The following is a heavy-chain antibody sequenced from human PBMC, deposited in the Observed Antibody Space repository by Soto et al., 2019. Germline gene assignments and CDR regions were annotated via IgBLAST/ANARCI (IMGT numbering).Heavy chain of an antibody. CDR3: ARADPDYYYYGMDV. CDR2: IYYSGST. V-gene: IGHV4-59*01. J-gene: IGHJ6*02. CDR1: GGSISSYY. Sequence: SETLSLTCTVSGGSISSYYWSWIRQPPGKGLEWIGYIYYSGSTNYNPSLKSRVTISVDTSKNQFSLKLSSVTAADTAVYYCARADPDYYYYGMDVWGQGTTVTISS.